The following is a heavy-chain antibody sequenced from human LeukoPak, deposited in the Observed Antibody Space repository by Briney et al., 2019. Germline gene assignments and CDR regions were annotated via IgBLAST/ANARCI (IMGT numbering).Heavy chain of an antibody. V-gene: IGHV3-21*01. Sequence: GGSLRLSCAASGFTFSSYSMNWVRQAPGKGLEWVSSTSSSSSYIYYADSVKGRFTISRDNAKNSLYLQMNSLRAEDTAVYYCARVPRTYGGNSDYYYGMDVWGQGTTVTVSS. CDR3: ARVPRTYGGNSDYYYGMDV. D-gene: IGHD4-23*01. J-gene: IGHJ6*02. CDR1: GFTFSSYS. CDR2: TSSSSSYI.